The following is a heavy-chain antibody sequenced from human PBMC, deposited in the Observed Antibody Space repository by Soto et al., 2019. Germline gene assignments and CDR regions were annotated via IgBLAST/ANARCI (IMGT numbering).Heavy chain of an antibody. CDR2: IDPGDSET. D-gene: IGHD5-18*01. V-gene: IGHV5-10-1*03. CDR1: GYNFTSYR. CDR3: ARPPGYIHGHWAFDY. J-gene: IGHJ4*02. Sequence: EVQLVQSGAEVKKPGESLRISCKGSGYNFTSYRINWVRQVPGKGLEWMGRIDPGDSETNYSPSFQGHATISADKSLNTAYLHWSNLKASDTAIYYCARPPGYIHGHWAFDYWGPGTLVTVSS.